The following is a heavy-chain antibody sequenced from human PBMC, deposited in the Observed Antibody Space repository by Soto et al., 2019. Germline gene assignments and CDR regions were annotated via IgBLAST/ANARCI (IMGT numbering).Heavy chain of an antibody. D-gene: IGHD3-9*01. CDR3: TTSTSLLRYFDWLSIDFQH. V-gene: IGHV3-15*01. Sequence: PGGSPRLSCVASGFSFSTAWMSWVRQAPGKGLEWVGRIKSITDGGTTDYAAPVKGRFTISRDDSKSIAYLQMNSLKTEDTAVYYCTTSTSLLRYFDWLSIDFQHWGQGTLVTVSS. CDR1: GFSFSTAW. CDR2: IKSITDGGTT. J-gene: IGHJ1*01.